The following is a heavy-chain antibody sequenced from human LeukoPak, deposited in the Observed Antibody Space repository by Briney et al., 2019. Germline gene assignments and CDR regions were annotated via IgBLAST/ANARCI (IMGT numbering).Heavy chain of an antibody. Sequence: SETLSLTCTVSGGSISNSSYYWGWIRQPPGKGLEWIGSIYYSGSTYYNPSLKSRVTISVDTSKNQFSLKLSSVTAADTAVYYCARTVVPAAIPLYYYYYMDVWGKGTTVTVSS. V-gene: IGHV4-39*01. CDR3: ARTVVPAAIPLYYYYYMDV. J-gene: IGHJ6*03. CDR1: GGSISNSSYY. D-gene: IGHD2-2*02. CDR2: IYYSGST.